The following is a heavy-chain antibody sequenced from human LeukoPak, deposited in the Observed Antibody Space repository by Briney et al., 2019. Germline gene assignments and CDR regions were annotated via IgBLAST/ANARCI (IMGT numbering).Heavy chain of an antibody. CDR1: GFTFSNAW. CDR3: TTGRWYSLLYYFDY. CDR2: IKSKTDGGTT. Sequence: PGGSLRLSCAASGFTFSNAWMSWVRQAPGKGLEWAGRIKSKTDGGTTDYAAPVKGRFTISRDDSKNTLYLQMNSLKTEDTAVYYCTTGRWYSLLYYFDYWGQGTLVTVSS. J-gene: IGHJ4*02. V-gene: IGHV3-15*01. D-gene: IGHD6-13*01.